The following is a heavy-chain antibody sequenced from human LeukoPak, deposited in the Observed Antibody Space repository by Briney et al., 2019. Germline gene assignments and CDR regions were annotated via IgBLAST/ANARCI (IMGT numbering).Heavy chain of an antibody. D-gene: IGHD3-10*01. CDR1: GGSISSYY. J-gene: IGHJ4*02. V-gene: IGHV4-4*07. Sequence: SETLSLTCTVSGGSISSYYWSWIRQPAGKGLEWIGRIYPGGSTNYNPSLKSRVTMSVDTSKNQFSLKLSSVTAADTAVYYCARDYYGSGSFPFDYWGQGTLVSVST. CDR2: IYPGGST. CDR3: ARDYYGSGSFPFDY.